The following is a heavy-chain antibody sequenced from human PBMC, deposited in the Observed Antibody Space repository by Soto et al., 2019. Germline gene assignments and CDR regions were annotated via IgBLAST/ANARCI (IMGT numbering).Heavy chain of an antibody. Sequence: EVQLLESGGGLVQPGGSLRLSCAASGFSFSTYAMSWVRQAPGKGLGWVSGISAGGGNTFYADSVRGRFTISRDNSKNTLYLQINSLRAEDTALYYCVTHSEYKLLSWFDPWGQGTLVTVSS. CDR3: VTHSEYKLLSWFDP. V-gene: IGHV3-23*01. CDR1: GFSFSTYA. D-gene: IGHD1-1*01. CDR2: ISAGGGNT. J-gene: IGHJ5*02.